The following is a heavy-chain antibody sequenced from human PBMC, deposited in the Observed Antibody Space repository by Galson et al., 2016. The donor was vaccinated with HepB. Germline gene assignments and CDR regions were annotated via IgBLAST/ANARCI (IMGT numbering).Heavy chain of an antibody. CDR2: VSADGFAT. Sequence: SLRLSCAASGFTFNHYALHWVRQGPGKGLEYVSTVSADGFATAYADSVKGRFTISRDNSKNTQYLQMSSLRPEDTALYYCVKDRGCPNCRYDYWGQGALVTVSS. CDR3: VKDRGCPNCRYDY. J-gene: IGHJ4*02. D-gene: IGHD1-1*01. V-gene: IGHV3-64D*06. CDR1: GFTFNHYA.